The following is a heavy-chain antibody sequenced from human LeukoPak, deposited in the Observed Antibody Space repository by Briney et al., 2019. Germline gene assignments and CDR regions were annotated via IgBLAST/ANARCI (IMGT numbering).Heavy chain of an antibody. CDR1: GYTFTGYY. J-gene: IGHJ3*02. Sequence: ASVKVSCKASGYTFTGYYMRWVRQAPGQGLEWMGWINPNSGGTNYAQKFQGRVTMTRDTSISTAYMELSRLRSDDTAVYYCARDRGYYDSSGYPISDAFDIWGQGTMVTVSS. CDR3: ARDRGYYDSSGYPISDAFDI. CDR2: INPNSGGT. D-gene: IGHD3-22*01. V-gene: IGHV1-2*02.